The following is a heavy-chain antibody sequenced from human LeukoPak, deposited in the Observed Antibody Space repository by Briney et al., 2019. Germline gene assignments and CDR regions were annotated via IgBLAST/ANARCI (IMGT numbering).Heavy chain of an antibody. V-gene: IGHV3-23*01. Sequence: GGSLRLSCAASGFTFSSYAMNWVHQAPGKGLEWVSTISASGGSTYYADSVKGRFTISRDNSKNTLYLQMNSLRAEDTAVYYCAKYGSGSYYKGLSWGQGTLVTVSS. CDR1: GFTFSSYA. D-gene: IGHD3-10*01. J-gene: IGHJ5*02. CDR2: ISASGGST. CDR3: AKYGSGSYYKGLS.